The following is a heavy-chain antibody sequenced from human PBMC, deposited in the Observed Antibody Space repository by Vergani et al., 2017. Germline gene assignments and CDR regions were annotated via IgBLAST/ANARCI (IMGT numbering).Heavy chain of an antibody. D-gene: IGHD3-9*01. CDR3: ARLGYYDILTGSNDAFDL. CDR1: GFTFSSYE. J-gene: IGHJ3*01. Sequence: EVQLVESGGGLVQPGGSLRLSCAASGFTFSSYEMNWVRQAPGKGLEWVSYISSSGSTIYYADSVKGRFTISRDNAKNSLYLQMNSLRAEDTAVYYCARLGYYDILTGSNDAFDLWGQGTMVTVSS. CDR2: ISSSGSTI. V-gene: IGHV3-48*03.